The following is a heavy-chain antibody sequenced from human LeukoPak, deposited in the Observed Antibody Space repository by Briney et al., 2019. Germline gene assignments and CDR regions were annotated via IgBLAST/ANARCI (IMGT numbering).Heavy chain of an antibody. CDR3: AREMGYCSGGSCYYVY. Sequence: ASVKVSCKASGYTFTSYGISWVRQAPGQGLEWMGWISAYNGNTNYAQKLQGRVTMTTDTSTSTAYMELRSLRSDDTAVYCCAREMGYCSGGSCYYVYWGQGTLVAVSS. CDR1: GYTFTSYG. D-gene: IGHD2-15*01. J-gene: IGHJ4*02. V-gene: IGHV1-18*01. CDR2: ISAYNGNT.